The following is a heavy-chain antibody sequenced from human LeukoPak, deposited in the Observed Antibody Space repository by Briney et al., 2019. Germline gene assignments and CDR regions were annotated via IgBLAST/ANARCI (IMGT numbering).Heavy chain of an antibody. CDR3: ARDGENRLGGFVH. CDR1: GGTFSKYG. CDR2: IIPVFDSP. J-gene: IGHJ5*02. D-gene: IGHD3-10*01. V-gene: IGHV1-69*13. Sequence: SVKVSCKASGGTFSKYGISWVRQAPGQGLEWLGMIIPVFDSPDYAQNFQGRFTITADEVTSTVYLELNSLRFEDTAVYFCARDGENRLGGFVHWGQGTLVSVSS.